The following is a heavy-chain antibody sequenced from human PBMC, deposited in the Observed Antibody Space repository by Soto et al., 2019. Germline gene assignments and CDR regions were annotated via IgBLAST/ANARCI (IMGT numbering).Heavy chain of an antibody. V-gene: IGHV4-34*01. D-gene: IGHD3-10*01. CDR2: INHSGST. J-gene: IGHJ6*02. CDR3: ARATYYYGSGSLRGMDV. Sequence: QVQLQQWGAGLLKPSETLSLTCAVYGGSFSGYYWSWIRQPPGKGLEWIGEINHSGSTNYNPSLKSRVTISVDTSKNQFSLKLSSVTAADTAVYYCARATYYYGSGSLRGMDVWGQGTTVTVSS. CDR1: GGSFSGYY.